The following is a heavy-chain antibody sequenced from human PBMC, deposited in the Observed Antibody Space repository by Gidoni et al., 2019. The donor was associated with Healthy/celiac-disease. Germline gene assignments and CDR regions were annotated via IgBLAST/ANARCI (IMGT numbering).Heavy chain of an antibody. V-gene: IGHV1-69*01. CDR1: GGTFSSYA. D-gene: IGHD4-17*01. Sequence: QVQLVQSGAEVKKPGSSVKVSCKASGGTFSSYAISWVRQAPGQGLEWMGGIIPIFGTANYAQKFQGRVTITADESTSTAYMELSSLRSEDTAVYYCAREALGGMTTVTTNWFDPWGQGTLVTVSS. CDR2: IIPIFGTA. CDR3: AREALGGMTTVTTNWFDP. J-gene: IGHJ5*02.